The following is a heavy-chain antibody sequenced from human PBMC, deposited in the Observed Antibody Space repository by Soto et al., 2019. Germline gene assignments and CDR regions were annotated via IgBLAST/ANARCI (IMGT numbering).Heavy chain of an antibody. Sequence: ASVKVSCKASGGTFSSYTISWVRQAPGQGLEWMGRIIPILGIANYAQKFQGRVTITADKSTSTAYMELSSLRSEDTAVYYCAREGFDDILTDDAFDIWGQGTMVTVSS. CDR1: GGTFSSYT. J-gene: IGHJ3*02. D-gene: IGHD3-9*01. CDR3: AREGFDDILTDDAFDI. V-gene: IGHV1-69*04. CDR2: IIPILGIA.